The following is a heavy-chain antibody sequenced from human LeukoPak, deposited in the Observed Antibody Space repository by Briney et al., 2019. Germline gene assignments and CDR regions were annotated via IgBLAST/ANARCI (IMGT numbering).Heavy chain of an antibody. D-gene: IGHD3-16*02. CDR1: GGSISSGDYY. J-gene: IGHJ4*02. CDR3: ARVVTVKVFDY. CDR2: IYYSGST. Sequence: PSETLSLTCTVSGGSISSGDYYWSWIRQHPGKGLEWIGYIYYSGSTYYNPSLKSRVTISVGTSKNQFSLRLSSVTAADTAVYYCARVVTVKVFDYWGQGTLVTVSS. V-gene: IGHV4-31*03.